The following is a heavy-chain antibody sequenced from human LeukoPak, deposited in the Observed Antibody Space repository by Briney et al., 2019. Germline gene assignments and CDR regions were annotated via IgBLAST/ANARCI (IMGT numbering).Heavy chain of an antibody. J-gene: IGHJ2*01. CDR2: IYHSGST. V-gene: IGHV4-4*02. D-gene: IGHD4-23*01. CDR1: GGSITISNSNW. Sequence: SETLSLTCAVSGGSITISNSNWWSWVRQPPGKGLEWIGEIYHSGSTNYNPSLKSRVTISVDKSKNQFSLKLSSVTAADTAVYYCARDLHGGNSFTSDWYFDLWGRGTLVTVSS. CDR3: ARDLHGGNSFTSDWYFDL.